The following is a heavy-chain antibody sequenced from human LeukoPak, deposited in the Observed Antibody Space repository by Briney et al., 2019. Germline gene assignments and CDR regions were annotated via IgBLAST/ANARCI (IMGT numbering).Heavy chain of an antibody. CDR2: IIPILGIA. CDR3: ASDNSGYDPAYYYYGMDV. D-gene: IGHD5-12*01. J-gene: IGHJ6*02. Sequence: SVKVSCTPSGGASRVYAISAVRQAPGQGLEWMGRIIPILGIANYAQKFRGRVTITADKSTSTAYMELSSLRSQDTAVYYCASDNSGYDPAYYYYGMDVWGQGTTVTVSS. CDR1: GGASRVYA. V-gene: IGHV1-69*04.